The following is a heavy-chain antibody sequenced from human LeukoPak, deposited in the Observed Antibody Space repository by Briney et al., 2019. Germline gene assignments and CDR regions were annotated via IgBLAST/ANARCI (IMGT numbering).Heavy chain of an antibody. CDR2: INPSGGST. Sequence: GASVKVSCKASGYTFTSYYMHWVRQAPGQGLEWMGIINPSGGSTSYAQKFQGRVTMTEDTSTDTAYMELSSLRSEDTAVYYCATVRWNNAGDGAFDIWGQGTMVTVSS. CDR3: ATVRWNNAGDGAFDI. J-gene: IGHJ3*02. CDR1: GYTFTSYY. V-gene: IGHV1-46*01. D-gene: IGHD1/OR15-1a*01.